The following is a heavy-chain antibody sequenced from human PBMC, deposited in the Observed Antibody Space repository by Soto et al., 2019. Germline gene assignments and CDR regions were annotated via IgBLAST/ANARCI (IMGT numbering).Heavy chain of an antibody. V-gene: IGHV1-18*04. CDR2: ISAYNGNT. Sequence: ASVKVSCKASGYTFTSYYMHWVRQAPGQGLEWMGWISAYNGNTNYAQKLQGRVTMTTDTSTSTAYMGLRSLRSDDTAVYYCARGHRGKMVQGSDHYRMDVWGQGTTVTVSS. CDR3: ARGHRGKMVQGSDHYRMDV. CDR1: GYTFTSYY. J-gene: IGHJ6*02. D-gene: IGHD3-10*01.